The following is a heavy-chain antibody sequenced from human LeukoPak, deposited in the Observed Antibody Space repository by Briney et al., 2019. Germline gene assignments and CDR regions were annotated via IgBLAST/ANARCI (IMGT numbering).Heavy chain of an antibody. D-gene: IGHD2-2*01. V-gene: IGHV3-33*01. J-gene: IGHJ4*02. CDR1: GFSFSNYD. CDR3: ARHIWKGSCRSTSCSSLDY. CDR2: IWYDGNNK. Sequence: PGGSLRLSCAASGFSFSNYDMEWVRRAPARGLEGLARIWYDGNNKNYEDSVMGRFSISRDNSKNTLYLQMNSLRAEDTAVYYCARHIWKGSCRSTSCSSLDYWGQGTLVTVSS.